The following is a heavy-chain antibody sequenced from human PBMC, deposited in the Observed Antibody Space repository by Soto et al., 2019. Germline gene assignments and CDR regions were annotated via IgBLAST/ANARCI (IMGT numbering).Heavy chain of an antibody. J-gene: IGHJ3*02. Sequence: PSETLSLTCTVSGGSISSSSYYWGWIRQPPGKGLEWIGSIYYSGSTYYNPSLKSRVTISVDTSKNQFSLKLSSVTAADTAVYYCARNHVMTTVTTGAFDIWGQGTMVTVSS. CDR3: ARNHVMTTVTTGAFDI. D-gene: IGHD4-17*01. CDR2: IYYSGST. V-gene: IGHV4-39*01. CDR1: GGSISSSSYY.